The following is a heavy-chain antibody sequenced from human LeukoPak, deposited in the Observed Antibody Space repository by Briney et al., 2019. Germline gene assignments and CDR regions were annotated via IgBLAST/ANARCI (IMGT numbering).Heavy chain of an antibody. V-gene: IGHV4-59*01. J-gene: IGHJ3*02. CDR3: ARGVTIFGVVTPPYDAFDI. Sequence: KPSETLSLTCTVSGGSISSYYWSWIRRPPGKGLEWIGYIYYSGSTNYNPSLKSRVTISVDTSKNQFSLKLSSVTAADTAVYYCARGVTIFGVVTPPYDAFDIWGQGTMVTVSS. CDR1: GGSISSYY. CDR2: IYYSGST. D-gene: IGHD3-3*01.